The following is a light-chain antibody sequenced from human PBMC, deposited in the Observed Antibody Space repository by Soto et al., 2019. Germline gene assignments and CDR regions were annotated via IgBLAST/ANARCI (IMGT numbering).Light chain of an antibody. CDR3: AAWDASLDGYV. CDR2: SYD. V-gene: IGLV1-44*01. Sequence: SVLTQPPSASGTPGQRVTISCSTSSSNLGDNTVNWYQQVPGTAPKLLIYSYDQRPSGVPDRFSGSKSGTSASLAISGLQSEDEADYYCAAWDASLDGYVFGTGTKLTVL. J-gene: IGLJ1*01. CDR1: SSNLGDNT.